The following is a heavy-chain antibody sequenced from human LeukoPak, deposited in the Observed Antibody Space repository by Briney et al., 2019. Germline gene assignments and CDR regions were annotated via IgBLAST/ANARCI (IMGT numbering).Heavy chain of an antibody. Sequence: ASVKVSCKASGYEFTDFYIHWVRQAPGQRPEWMGWIHPNSGATNYARVFQGRVTMTRDTSISTAYMEPGSLKFDDRAVYYCARLRGGFDSGDYWGQGSLVTVSS. D-gene: IGHD5-12*01. CDR1: GYEFTDFY. V-gene: IGHV1-2*02. J-gene: IGHJ4*02. CDR3: ARLRGGFDSGDY. CDR2: IHPNSGAT.